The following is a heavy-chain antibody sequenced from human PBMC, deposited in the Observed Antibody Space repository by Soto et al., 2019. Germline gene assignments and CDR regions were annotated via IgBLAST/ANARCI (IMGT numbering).Heavy chain of an antibody. J-gene: IGHJ4*02. CDR3: AKEKGDYDILTGYYTGYYFDY. CDR2: ISGSGGST. V-gene: IGHV3-23*01. D-gene: IGHD3-9*01. CDR1: GFTFSSYA. Sequence: PGGSLRLSCAASGFTFSSYAMSWVRQAPGKGLEWVSAISGSGGSTHYADSVKGRFTISRDNSKNTLYLQMNSLRAEDTAVYYCAKEKGDYDILTGYYTGYYFDYWGQGTLVTVSS.